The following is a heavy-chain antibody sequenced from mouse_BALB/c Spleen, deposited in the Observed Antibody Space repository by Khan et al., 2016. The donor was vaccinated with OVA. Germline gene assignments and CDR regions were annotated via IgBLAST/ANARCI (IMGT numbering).Heavy chain of an antibody. J-gene: IGHJ2*01. CDR3: TRDRIDY. V-gene: IGHV1-7*01. CDR1: GYTFTTYW. CDR2: INPTSGYT. Sequence: QVQLQQSGAELAKPGASVKMSCKASGYTFTTYWMHWVKQRPGQGLEWIGYINPTSGYTDYNEKFKDRATLSADKSSSTAYMQLSSLTSEDSAVYYFTRDRIDYWCQGTTLTVSS.